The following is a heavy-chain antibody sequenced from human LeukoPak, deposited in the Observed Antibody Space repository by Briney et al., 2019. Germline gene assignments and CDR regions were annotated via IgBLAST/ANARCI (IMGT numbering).Heavy chain of an antibody. CDR3: ARGAAAGLF. Sequence: GGSLRLSCAASGFTFSSYEMNWVRQAPGKGLEWVSYISSSGSTIYYGDSVKGRFTISRDNAKNSLYLQMNSLRAEDTAVYYCARGAAAGLFWGQGTLVTVSS. D-gene: IGHD6-13*01. J-gene: IGHJ4*02. V-gene: IGHV3-48*03. CDR2: ISSSGSTI. CDR1: GFTFSSYE.